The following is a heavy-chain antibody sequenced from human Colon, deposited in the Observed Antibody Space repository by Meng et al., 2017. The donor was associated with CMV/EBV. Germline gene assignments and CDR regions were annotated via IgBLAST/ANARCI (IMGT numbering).Heavy chain of an antibody. CDR2: IYYSGNT. CDR1: GDPINNYY. CDR3: ARDSRTHGPNYYHGVDV. V-gene: IGHV4-59*01. Sequence: GSLRLSCTASGDPINNYYWSWIRQPPGKGLEWIGYIYYSGNTNYNPSLKSRVTISLDTSKNQFSLKLRSVTAADTAVYYCARDSRTHGPNYYHGVDVWGQGTTVTVSS. J-gene: IGHJ6*02. D-gene: IGHD2-2*01.